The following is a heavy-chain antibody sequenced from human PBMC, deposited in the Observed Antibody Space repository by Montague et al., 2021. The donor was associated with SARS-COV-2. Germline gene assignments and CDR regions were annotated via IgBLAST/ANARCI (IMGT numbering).Heavy chain of an antibody. CDR3: ARSVRGYCNDDSCLARYYYGLDV. D-gene: IGHD2-15*01. CDR2: IYYSGST. CDR1: SGSINSGGFY. J-gene: IGHJ6*02. Sequence: TRSLTCTVSSGSINSGGFYWSWIRQPPGKGLEWIGYIYYSGSTYYXPSLESRLTISVDTSKNQFSLNLSSVTAADTAVYYCARSVRGYCNDDSCLARYYYGLDVWGQGTTVTVPS. V-gene: IGHV4-31*03.